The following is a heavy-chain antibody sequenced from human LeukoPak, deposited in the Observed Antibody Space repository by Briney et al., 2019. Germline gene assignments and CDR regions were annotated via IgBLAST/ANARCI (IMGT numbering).Heavy chain of an antibody. Sequence: GGSLGLSCAASGFTFSSYGMHWVRQAPGKGLEWVAVIWYDGSNKYYADSVKGRFTISRDNSKNTLYLQMNSLRAEDTAVYYCARDYGFGGDYFDYWGQGTLVTVSS. J-gene: IGHJ4*02. D-gene: IGHD3/OR15-3a*01. CDR2: IWYDGSNK. V-gene: IGHV3-33*01. CDR1: GFTFSSYG. CDR3: ARDYGFGGDYFDY.